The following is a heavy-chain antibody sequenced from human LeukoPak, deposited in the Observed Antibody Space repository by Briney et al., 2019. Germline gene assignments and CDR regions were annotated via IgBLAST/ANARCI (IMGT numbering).Heavy chain of an antibody. CDR1: GNSFSSYY. V-gene: IGHV1-46*01. CDR2: INPSGVDT. CDR3: ARGLWGRNYEDWYFDL. D-gene: IGHD1-7*01. J-gene: IGHJ2*01. Sequence: GASVKVSCKASGNSFSSYYMHWVRQAPGQGLEWMGIINPSGVDTNYAEKFQGRVTMTRDTSTNTVHIKLSSLRSEDTAVYYCARGLWGRNYEDWYFDLWGRGTLVTVSS.